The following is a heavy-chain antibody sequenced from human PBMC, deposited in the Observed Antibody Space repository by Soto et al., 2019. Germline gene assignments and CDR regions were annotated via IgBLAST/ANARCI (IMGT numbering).Heavy chain of an antibody. J-gene: IGHJ4*02. Sequence: QVQLVQSGAEVKKPGASVKVSCKSSGYTFTDYYIHWVRQAPGQGLEWMGWINPNSGGTNYEQKFQGWGTMTRDTSISTAYMELSRMRSDDTAVYYCARSGYDYNFDYWGQGTLVTVSS. CDR1: GYTFTDYY. CDR3: ARSGYDYNFDY. V-gene: IGHV1-2*04. D-gene: IGHD5-12*01. CDR2: INPNSGGT.